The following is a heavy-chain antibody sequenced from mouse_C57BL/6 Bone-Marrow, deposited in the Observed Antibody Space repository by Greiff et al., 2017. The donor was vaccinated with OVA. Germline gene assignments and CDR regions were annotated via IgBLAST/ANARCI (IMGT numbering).Heavy chain of an antibody. CDR3: TELLYFDY. V-gene: IGHV14-4*01. CDR1: GFNFKDDY. J-gene: IGHJ2*01. Sequence: EVQLQQSGAELVRPGASVKLSCTASGFNFKDDYMHWVKQRPEQGLEWIGWIDPENGDTEYASKFQGKATITADTSSNTAYLQLSSLTSEDTAVYYCTELLYFDYWGQGTTLTVSS. CDR2: IDPENGDT.